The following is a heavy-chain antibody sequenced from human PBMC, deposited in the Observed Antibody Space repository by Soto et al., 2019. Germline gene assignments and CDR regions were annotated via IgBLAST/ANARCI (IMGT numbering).Heavy chain of an antibody. Sequence: HPGGSLRLSCAASGFTFSTYPMSWVRQAPGKGLEWVSGISGSGISTYYTDSVKGRFTISRDNSKNTVFLQMNSLRDEDTAVYYCVKPPVITASYYYYDMDVWGQGTTVTVSS. D-gene: IGHD4-4*01. CDR1: GFTFSTYP. CDR2: ISGSGIST. V-gene: IGHV3-23*01. CDR3: VKPPVITASYYYYDMDV. J-gene: IGHJ6*02.